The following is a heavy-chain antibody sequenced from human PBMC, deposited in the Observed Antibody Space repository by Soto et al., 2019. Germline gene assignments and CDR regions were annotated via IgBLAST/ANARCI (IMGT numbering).Heavy chain of an antibody. CDR3: GGGYCSGGSCYVEYFQH. J-gene: IGHJ1*01. Sequence: ASVKVSCKASGGTFSGYAISWVRQAPGQGLEWMGGIIPIFGTANYAQKFQGRVTITADESTSTAYMELSSLRSEDTAVYYCGGGYCSGGSCYVEYFQHWGQGTLVTVSS. D-gene: IGHD2-15*01. CDR1: GGTFSGYA. V-gene: IGHV1-69*13. CDR2: IIPIFGTA.